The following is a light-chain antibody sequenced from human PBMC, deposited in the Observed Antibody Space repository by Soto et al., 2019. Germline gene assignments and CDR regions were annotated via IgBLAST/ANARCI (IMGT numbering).Light chain of an antibody. CDR3: QQYSNWPRT. CDR2: GAS. V-gene: IGKV3-15*01. J-gene: IGKJ1*01. Sequence: EIVLTQSQCTLSLSPGERATLSCRASQSVSSNLAWYQQKPGQAPRLLIYGASTRATGIPARFSGSGSGTEFTLTISSLQSEDFAVHYCQQYSNWPRTFGQATKVDI. CDR1: QSVSSN.